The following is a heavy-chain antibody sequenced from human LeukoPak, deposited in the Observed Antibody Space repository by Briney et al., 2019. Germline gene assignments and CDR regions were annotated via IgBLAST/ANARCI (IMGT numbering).Heavy chain of an antibody. J-gene: IGHJ4*02. CDR1: GFTFTFYA. V-gene: IGHV3-23*01. CDR2: IFGSGGST. CDR3: AKSRFFGVLNTEFDY. D-gene: IGHD3-3*01. Sequence: GGSLRLSCAAAGFTFTFYAMTWVRQPPGKGLEWVSTIFGSGGSTYYTDSVKGRFTISRDNSKNTVDLQMNSLRAEDTAVYYCAKSRFFGVLNTEFDYWGQGTLVTVSS.